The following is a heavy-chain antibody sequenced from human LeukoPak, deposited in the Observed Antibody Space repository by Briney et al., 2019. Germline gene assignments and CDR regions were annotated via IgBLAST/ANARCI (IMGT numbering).Heavy chain of an antibody. Sequence: GGSLRLSCAASGFTFSSYAMSWVRQAPGKGLGWVSGISWNSGSIGYADSVKGRFTISRDNAKNSLYLQMNSLRAEDTALYYCAKGGKYQLLYPFDYWGQGTLVTVSS. V-gene: IGHV3-9*01. J-gene: IGHJ4*02. D-gene: IGHD2-2*02. CDR1: GFTFSSYA. CDR3: AKGGKYQLLYPFDY. CDR2: ISWNSGSI.